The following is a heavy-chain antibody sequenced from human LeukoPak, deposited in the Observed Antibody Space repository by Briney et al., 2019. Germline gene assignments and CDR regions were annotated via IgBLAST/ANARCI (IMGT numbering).Heavy chain of an antibody. Sequence: SETLSLTCTVSGGSISTYFWSWIRQPAGKGLEWIGRIYTSGSTNYNPSLKSRVTMSLDTSKNQFSLKLSSVTAADTAVYYCARDAPMANFDYWGQGTLVTVSS. D-gene: IGHD3-10*01. V-gene: IGHV4-4*07. J-gene: IGHJ4*02. CDR1: GGSISTYF. CDR3: ARDAPMANFDY. CDR2: IYTSGST.